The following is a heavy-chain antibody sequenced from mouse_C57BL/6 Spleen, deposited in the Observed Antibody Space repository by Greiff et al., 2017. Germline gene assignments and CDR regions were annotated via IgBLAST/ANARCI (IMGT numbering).Heavy chain of an antibody. V-gene: IGHV1-82*01. Sequence: VQLQQSGPELVKPGASVTISCKASGYAFSSSWMNWVKQRPGKGLEWIGRICPGDGDTNYTGKFKGTATLTADKSSSTAYMQLSSLTSEDSAVYFCATSYYGRKGLDYWGQGTTLTVSS. D-gene: IGHD1-1*01. CDR3: ATSYYGRKGLDY. CDR1: GYAFSSSW. CDR2: ICPGDGDT. J-gene: IGHJ2*01.